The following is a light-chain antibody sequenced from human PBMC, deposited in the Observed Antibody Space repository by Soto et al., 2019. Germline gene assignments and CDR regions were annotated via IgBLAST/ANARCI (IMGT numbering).Light chain of an antibody. CDR3: CSYAGNKIHYV. CDR1: SSDVGNFNL. J-gene: IGLJ1*01. CDR2: EVS. V-gene: IGLV2-23*02. Sequence: QSVLNQAASGFGSPGQSVTIARAGNSSDVGNFNLVSWYQHHPGKAPKLMIFEVSKRPSGVSNRYSGSKSGNTASLTISGLQAEDEADYYCCSYAGNKIHYVFGTGTKVTVL.